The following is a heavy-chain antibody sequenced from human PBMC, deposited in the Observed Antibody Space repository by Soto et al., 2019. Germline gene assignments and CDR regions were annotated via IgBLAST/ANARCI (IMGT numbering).Heavy chain of an antibody. V-gene: IGHV3-30*18. J-gene: IGHJ4*02. CDR3: AKVQVLGGSRPAGVDY. CDR1: GFTFSSYG. CDR2: ISYDGSNK. D-gene: IGHD6-13*01. Sequence: GGSLRLSCAASGFTFSSYGMHWVRQAPGKGLEWVAVISYDGSNKYYADSVKGRFTISRDNSKNTLYLQMNSLRAEDTAVYYCAKVQVLGGSRPAGVDYWGQGTLVTVSS.